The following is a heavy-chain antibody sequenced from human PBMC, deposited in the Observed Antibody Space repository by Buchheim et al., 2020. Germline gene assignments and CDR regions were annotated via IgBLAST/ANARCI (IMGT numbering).Heavy chain of an antibody. V-gene: IGHV3-23*01. CDR2: ISGSADGT. CDR1: GFTFSSYA. J-gene: IGHJ4*02. CDR3: AKDHRNGYKHFDC. D-gene: IGHD5-24*01. Sequence: EVQLLESGGDLIQPGGSLRLSCAASGFTFSSYAMSWVRQAPGKGLEWVSTISGSADGTYYADSVKGRFTISRDNSKNTLYLQLNSLRAGDTAVYYCAKDHRNGYKHFDCWGQGTL.